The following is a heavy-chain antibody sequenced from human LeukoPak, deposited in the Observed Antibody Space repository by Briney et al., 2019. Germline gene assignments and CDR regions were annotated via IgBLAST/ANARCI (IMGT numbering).Heavy chain of an antibody. CDR2: INHSGST. Sequence: SETLSLTCAVYGGSFSGYYWSWIRQPPGKGLEWIGEINHSGSTNYNPSLKSRVTISVDTSKNQFSLKLSSVTAADTAVYYCARGNPLLRLFDPWGKGPLVTVSS. D-gene: IGHD3-16*01. CDR3: ARGNPLLRLFDP. V-gene: IGHV4-34*01. CDR1: GGSFSGYY. J-gene: IGHJ5*02.